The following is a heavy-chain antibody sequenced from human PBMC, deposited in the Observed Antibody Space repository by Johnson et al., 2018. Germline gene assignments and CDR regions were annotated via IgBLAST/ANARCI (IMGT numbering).Heavy chain of an antibody. V-gene: IGHV3-7*01. Sequence: VQLQESGGGLVQPGGSLRLSCVGYGFTFSSHWMRWVRQAPGKGLEWVASIRQDGSDISHVDSVKGRFTISRDNAKNSLYLQMDSLRVEDTGVYYCVRVSSGGMDVWGKGTTVMVSS. J-gene: IGHJ6*04. D-gene: IGHD6-6*01. CDR2: IRQDGSDI. CDR1: GFTFSSHW. CDR3: VRVSSGGMDV.